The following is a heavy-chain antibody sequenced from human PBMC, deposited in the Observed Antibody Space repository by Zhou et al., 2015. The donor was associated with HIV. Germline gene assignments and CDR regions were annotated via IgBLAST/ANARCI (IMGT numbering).Heavy chain of an antibody. V-gene: IGHV3-9*01. D-gene: IGHD3-10*01. CDR1: GFTFDDYA. CDR3: ASDRDYYGSGSFDY. Sequence: EVQLVESGGGLVQPGRSLRLSCAASGFTFDDYAMHWVRQAPGKGLEWVSGISWNSGSIDYADSVKDRFTISRDNAKNSLYLQMSSLRPEDTAFYYCASDRDYYGSGSFDYWGQGTLVTVSS. J-gene: IGHJ4*02. CDR2: ISWNSGSI.